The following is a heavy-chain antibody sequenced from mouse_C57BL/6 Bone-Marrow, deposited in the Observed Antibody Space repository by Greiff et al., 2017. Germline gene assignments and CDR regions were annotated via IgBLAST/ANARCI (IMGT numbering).Heavy chain of an antibody. CDR3: AKCGYRPDDYDGYCEV. CDR1: GYTFTSYG. D-gene: IGHD2-4*01. Sequence: QVQLQQSGAELARPGASVKLSCKASGYTFTSYGISWVKQRTGQGLEWIGEIYPRSGNTYYNEKFKGKATLTADKSSSTAYMELRSLTSEYSAVYFGAKCGYRPDDYDGYCEVWGTGTTGTVSS. CDR2: IYPRSGNT. J-gene: IGHJ1*03. V-gene: IGHV1-81*01.